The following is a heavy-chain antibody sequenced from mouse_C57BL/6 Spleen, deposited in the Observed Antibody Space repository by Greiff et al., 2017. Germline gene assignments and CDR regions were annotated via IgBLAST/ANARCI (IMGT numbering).Heavy chain of an antibody. CDR3: TTWAITAMDY. CDR1: GFNIKDDY. CDR2: IDPENGDT. V-gene: IGHV14-4*01. Sequence: EVQLQQSGAELVRPGASVKLSCTASGFNIKDDYMHWVKQRPEQGLEWIGWIDPENGDTEYASKFQGKATITADTSSNTAYLQRSSLTSEDTAVYYCTTWAITAMDYWGQGTSVTVSS. J-gene: IGHJ4*01. D-gene: IGHD1-1*01.